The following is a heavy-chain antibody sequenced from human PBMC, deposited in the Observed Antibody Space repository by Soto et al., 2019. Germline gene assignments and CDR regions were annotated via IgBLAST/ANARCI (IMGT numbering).Heavy chain of an antibody. CDR3: AREAGAGPEAFDI. V-gene: IGHV4-30-4*01. D-gene: IGHD6-13*01. CDR2: IYYSGST. Sequence: QVQLQESGPGLVKPSQTLSLTCTVSGGSISSGDYYWSWIRQPPGKGLEWIGYIYYSGSTYYNPSLKSRVTISVDTSKNQYSLKLSSVTAAGTAVYYCAREAGAGPEAFDIWGQGTMVTVSS. J-gene: IGHJ3*02. CDR1: GGSISSGDYY.